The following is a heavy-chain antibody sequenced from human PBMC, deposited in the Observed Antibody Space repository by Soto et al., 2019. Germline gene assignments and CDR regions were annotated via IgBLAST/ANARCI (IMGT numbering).Heavy chain of an antibody. CDR1: GFTFSSYA. J-gene: IGHJ4*02. V-gene: IGHV3-23*01. Sequence: EVQLLESGGGLVQPGGSLRLSCAASGFTFSSYAMSWVRQAPGKGLEWVSAINGSGGSTYYADSVKGRFTISRDNSKNTLYLQMNSLRAEDTAVYYCAKGVAAYLTPGADYWGQGTLVTVSS. CDR3: AKGVAAYLTPGADY. D-gene: IGHD1-26*01. CDR2: INGSGGST.